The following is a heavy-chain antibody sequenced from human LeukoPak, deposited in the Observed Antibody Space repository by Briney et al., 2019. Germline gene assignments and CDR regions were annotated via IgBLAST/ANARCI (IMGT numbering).Heavy chain of an antibody. D-gene: IGHD3-22*01. CDR1: GFTVSSNY. J-gene: IGHJ4*02. CDR3: AKDHKYYYDSSGYLDN. V-gene: IGHV3-23*01. CDR2: ISGSGGST. Sequence: GGSLRLSCAASGFTVSSNYMSWVRQAPGKGLEWVSAISGSGGSTYYADSVKGRFTISRDNSKNTLYLQMNSLRAEDTAVYYCAKDHKYYYDSSGYLDNWGQGTLVTVSS.